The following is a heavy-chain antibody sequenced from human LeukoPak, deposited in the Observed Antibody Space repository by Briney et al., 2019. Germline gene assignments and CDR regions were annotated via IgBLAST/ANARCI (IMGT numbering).Heavy chain of an antibody. CDR1: GFTFSSYG. CDR3: AKRIAVAGVWFDP. J-gene: IGHJ5*02. Sequence: GRSLRLSCAASGFTFSSYGMHWVRQAPGKGLEWVAVISYDGSNKYYADSVKGRFTISRDNSKNTLYLQMNSLRAEDTAVYYCAKRIAVAGVWFDPWGQGTLVTVSS. D-gene: IGHD6-19*01. CDR2: ISYDGSNK. V-gene: IGHV3-30*18.